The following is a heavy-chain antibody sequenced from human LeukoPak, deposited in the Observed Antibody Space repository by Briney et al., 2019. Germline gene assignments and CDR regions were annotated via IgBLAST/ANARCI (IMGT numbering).Heavy chain of an antibody. Sequence: GGSLRLSCAASGFTFDDYGMSWVRQAPGKGLEWVSGINWNGGSTGYSDSVKGRFTISRGNAKNSLYLQMNSLRAEDTALYYCARAIPDDIVVVVAATKYYYYYMDVWGKGTTVTVSS. CDR3: ARAIPDDIVVVVAATKYYYYYMDV. CDR2: INWNGGST. D-gene: IGHD2-15*01. J-gene: IGHJ6*03. CDR1: GFTFDDYG. V-gene: IGHV3-20*04.